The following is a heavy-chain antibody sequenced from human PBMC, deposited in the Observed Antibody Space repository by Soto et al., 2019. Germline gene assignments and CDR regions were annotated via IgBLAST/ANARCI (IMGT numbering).Heavy chain of an antibody. V-gene: IGHV5-51*01. CDR1: GYSFTSYW. J-gene: IGHJ6*02. D-gene: IGHD6-19*01. CDR3: SMDTYGSGSYPSGLDV. Sequence: PGEALKISCKGSGYSFTSYWIGWVRQMPGKGLEWMGIISPGDSDTRYSLSFQGQVTISAAKSISTAYLQWSSLKASDTAMYYCSMDTYGSGSYPSGLDVWGQGTRVTVSS. CDR2: ISPGDSDT.